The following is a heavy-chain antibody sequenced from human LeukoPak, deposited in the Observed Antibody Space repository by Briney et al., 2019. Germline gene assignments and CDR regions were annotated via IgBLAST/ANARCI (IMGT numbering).Heavy chain of an antibody. CDR1: GGSISSYY. CDR3: ARHTRDWRMVDY. Sequence: SETLSLICTVSGGSISSYYWSWIRQPLGEGLEWIGYIYYSGSTNYYPSLKSRVTISVDTSKNQFSLKLSSVTAADTAVYYCARHTRDWRMVDYWGQGTLVTVSS. D-gene: IGHD3/OR15-3a*01. V-gene: IGHV4-59*08. J-gene: IGHJ4*02. CDR2: IYYSGST.